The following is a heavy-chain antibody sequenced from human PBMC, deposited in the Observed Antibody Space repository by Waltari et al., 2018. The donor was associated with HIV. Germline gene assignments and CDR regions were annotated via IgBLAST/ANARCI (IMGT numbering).Heavy chain of an antibody. CDR1: GFTFSNFA. D-gene: IGHD3-3*02. Sequence: EVQLLESGGGLIQPGGSVRLFCAASGFTFSNFAMSWVGQAPGKGLDWVSSISESGGTTYYADSVRGRFTISRDNSKNTLYLQMNSLRVEDTAVYYCAKPWHLFDYWGQGVLVTVSS. CDR3: AKPWHLFDY. CDR2: ISESGGTT. J-gene: IGHJ4*02. V-gene: IGHV3-23*01.